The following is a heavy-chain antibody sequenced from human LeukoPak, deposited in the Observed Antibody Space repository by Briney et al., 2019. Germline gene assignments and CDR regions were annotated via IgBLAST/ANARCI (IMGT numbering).Heavy chain of an antibody. J-gene: IGHJ3*02. Sequence: SETLSLTCTVSGGSISSYYWSWIRQPPGKGLEWIGYIYYSGSTYYNPSLKSRVTISVDTSKNQFSLKLSSVTAADTAVYYCARDSSQVATITDDAFDIWGQGTMVTVSS. V-gene: IGHV4-59*12. CDR3: ARDSSQVATITDDAFDI. CDR1: GGSISSYY. CDR2: IYYSGST. D-gene: IGHD5-12*01.